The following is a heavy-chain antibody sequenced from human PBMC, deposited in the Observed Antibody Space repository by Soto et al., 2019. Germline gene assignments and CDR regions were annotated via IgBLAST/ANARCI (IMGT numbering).Heavy chain of an antibody. V-gene: IGHV4-59*01. D-gene: IGHD6-19*01. CDR3: ARGGWVLDP. CDR2: IYYSGNT. CDR1: GGSISNYY. J-gene: IGHJ5*02. Sequence: QVQLQESGPGLVKPSETLSLTCTVSGGSISNYYWSWTRQPPGKGLEWIGYIYYSGNTNYNPSLKSRVTISVDTSKSQFSLKLSSMTAADTAIYYCARGGWVLDPWGQGTLVTVSS.